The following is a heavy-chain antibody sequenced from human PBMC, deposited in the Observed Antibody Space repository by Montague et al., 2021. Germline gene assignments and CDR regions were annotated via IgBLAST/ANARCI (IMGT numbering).Heavy chain of an antibody. J-gene: IGHJ6*02. Sequence: SETLSLTCAVSGGSFSVYSWTWIRQSPGNRLEWIGEVNERGTSNFNPSLKSRLTISVDTSNKHLSLNLRSVTAADTAVYYCARRGIVGGGQKGYFYAMDVWGQGTAVTVSS. CDR3: ARRGIVGGGQKGYFYAMDV. CDR2: VNERGTS. V-gene: IGHV4-34*01. CDR1: GGSFSVYS. D-gene: IGHD1-26*01.